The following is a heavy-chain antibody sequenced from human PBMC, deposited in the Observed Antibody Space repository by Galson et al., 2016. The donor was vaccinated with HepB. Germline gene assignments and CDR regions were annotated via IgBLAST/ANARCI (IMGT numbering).Heavy chain of an antibody. V-gene: IGHV3-74*01. CDR2: INNDGSST. J-gene: IGHJ4*02. D-gene: IGHD3-10*01. Sequence: SLRLSCAASGFSFNFYWMHWVRQVPGKGPEWVSRINNDGSSTNYADSVRGRFTISRDNAMNTLYLQMHSLRAEDTAMYYCASDHYGDYYFDFWGQGTLVTVSS. CDR1: GFSFNFYW. CDR3: ASDHYGDYYFDF.